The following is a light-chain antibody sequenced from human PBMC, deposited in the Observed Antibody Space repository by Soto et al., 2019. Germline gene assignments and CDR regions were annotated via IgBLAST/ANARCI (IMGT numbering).Light chain of an antibody. CDR2: LGS. J-gene: IGKJ5*01. CDR1: QSLLHSNGYNY. V-gene: IGKV2-28*01. CDR3: MPALQTPT. Sequence: ILMTQSPLSLPVTPGEPASISCRSSQSLLHSNGYNYLDWYLQKPGQSPQLLIYLGSNRASGVPDRFSGSGSGTDFTLKISRVEAEDVGVYYCMPALQTPTFGQGTRLEIK.